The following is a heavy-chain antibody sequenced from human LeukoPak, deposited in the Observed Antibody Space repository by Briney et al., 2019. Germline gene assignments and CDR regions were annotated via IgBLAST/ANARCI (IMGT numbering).Heavy chain of an antibody. CDR2: ISPLFGSA. J-gene: IGHJ4*02. Sequence: ASVKVSCKASGGTFSRYTLNWVRQAPGQGLEWMGGISPLFGSAKYAQKFQGRVTITADESTSTAYMELRSLRSEETAVYYCARGYAFDYWGQGTLVTVSS. CDR3: ARGYAFDY. V-gene: IGHV1-69*01. D-gene: IGHD3-16*01. CDR1: GGTFSRYT.